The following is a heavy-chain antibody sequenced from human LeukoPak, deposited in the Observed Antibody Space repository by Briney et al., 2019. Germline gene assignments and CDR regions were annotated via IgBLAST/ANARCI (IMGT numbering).Heavy chain of an antibody. D-gene: IGHD6-19*01. CDR1: GFTYSSYE. V-gene: IGHV3-48*03. CDR3: AKTGPSSGPPSFDY. J-gene: IGHJ4*02. Sequence: GVSLRLSGSASGFTYSSYEMNWVRQAPGKGLEWVSYISSSGSTIYYADSVKGRFTISRGNSKNTLDLQMNSLRAEDTAVYYCAKTGPSSGPPSFDYWAQGTLVTVSS. CDR2: ISSSGSTI.